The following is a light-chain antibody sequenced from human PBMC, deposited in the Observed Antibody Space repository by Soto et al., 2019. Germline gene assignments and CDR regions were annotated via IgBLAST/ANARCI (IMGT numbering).Light chain of an antibody. V-gene: IGKV3-15*01. Sequence: VMTQSPSTLSVSPGERDSLSCRASESVSSNLAWYQQRPGQAPRLVIYGASTRATGIPARFSGGGSGTEFTLTISSLQSEDFAVYYCQQYNSWPPITFGQGTRLEI. CDR2: GAS. CDR1: ESVSSN. J-gene: IGKJ5*01. CDR3: QQYNSWPPIT.